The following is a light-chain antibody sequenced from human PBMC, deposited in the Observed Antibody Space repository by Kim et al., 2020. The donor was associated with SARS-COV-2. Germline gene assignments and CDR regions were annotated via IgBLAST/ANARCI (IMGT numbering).Light chain of an antibody. CDR1: SSNIGNNY. Sequence: QSVLTQPPSVSAAPGQKVTISCSGSSSNIGNNYVSWYQHLPGTAPKVLIYDNNQRPSGIPDRFSSSKSGTSATLGITGLQTGDEADYYCGTWDSTLNTHVFGTGTKVTVL. V-gene: IGLV1-51*01. J-gene: IGLJ1*01. CDR2: DNN. CDR3: GTWDSTLNTHV.